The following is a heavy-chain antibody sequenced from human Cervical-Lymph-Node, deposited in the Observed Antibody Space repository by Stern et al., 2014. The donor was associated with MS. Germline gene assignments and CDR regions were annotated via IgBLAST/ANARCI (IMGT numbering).Heavy chain of an antibody. D-gene: IGHD6-6*01. CDR3: ARAEYSSSSFSY. Sequence: EVQLVESGGGLVKPGGSLRLSCAASGFTFRSYSMNWVRPAPGKGLAWVSSISSSSSYIYYADSVKGRFTISRDNAKNSLYLQMNSLRAEDTAVYYCARAEYSSSSFSYWGQGTLVTVSS. CDR2: ISSSSSYI. J-gene: IGHJ4*02. V-gene: IGHV3-21*01. CDR1: GFTFRSYS.